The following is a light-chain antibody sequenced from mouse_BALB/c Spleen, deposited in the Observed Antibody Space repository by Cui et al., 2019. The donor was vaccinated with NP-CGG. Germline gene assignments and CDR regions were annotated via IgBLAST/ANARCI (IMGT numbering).Light chain of an antibody. CDR2: GIN. V-gene: IGLV1*01. CDR1: TGAVTTSNY. J-gene: IGLJ1*01. Sequence: VFVTHEPAPTTSPGETVTLTCRSSTGAVTTSNYANWVQEKPDHLFTGLIGGINNRAPGVPARFSGSLIGDKAALTITGAQTEDEAIYFCALWYSNHWVFGGGTKLTVL. CDR3: ALWYSNHWV.